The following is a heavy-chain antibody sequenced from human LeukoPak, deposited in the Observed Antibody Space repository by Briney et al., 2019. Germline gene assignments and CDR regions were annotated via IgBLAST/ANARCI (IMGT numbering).Heavy chain of an antibody. D-gene: IGHD6-25*01. J-gene: IGHJ4*01. CDR3: ARSRGLAGAATVIDY. CDR1: GGSISPYY. V-gene: IGHV4-59*08. CDR2: IYYSGST. Sequence: SETLSLTCNVSGGSISPYYWSWIRQPPGKGLEWIGYIYYSGSTNYNPSLKSRVTVSVDTSKNQFSLKLSSVTAADTAVYYCARSRGLAGAATVIDYWGQEPWSPSPQ.